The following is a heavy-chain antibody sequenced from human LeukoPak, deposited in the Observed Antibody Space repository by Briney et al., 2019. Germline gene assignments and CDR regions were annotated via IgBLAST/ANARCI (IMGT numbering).Heavy chain of an antibody. CDR3: ATDRGWRTSGYYLYYFEY. J-gene: IGHJ4*02. CDR2: IKHDGSEK. CDR1: GFTFSSYA. Sequence: GGSLRLSCAASGFTFSSYAMSWVRQAPGKGLEWVASIKHDGSEKYYVDSVRGRFTISRDNTMNSLYLQMSSLRAEDTAVYYCATDRGWRTSGYYLYYFEYWGQGTLVTFSS. V-gene: IGHV3-7*01. D-gene: IGHD3-3*01.